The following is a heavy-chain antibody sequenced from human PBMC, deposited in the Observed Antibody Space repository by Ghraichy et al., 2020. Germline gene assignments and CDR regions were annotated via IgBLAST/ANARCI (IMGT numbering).Heavy chain of an antibody. D-gene: IGHD2-15*01. J-gene: IGHJ5*02. CDR1: GGSFSGYY. CDR3: ARGPIVVVVAATHNWFDP. V-gene: IGHV4-34*01. CDR2: INHSGST. Sequence: ETLSLTCAVYGGSFSGYYWSWIRQPPGKGLEWIGEINHSGSTNYNPSLKSRVTISVDTSKNQFSLKLSSVTAADTAVYYCARGPIVVVVAATHNWFDPWGQGTLVTVSS.